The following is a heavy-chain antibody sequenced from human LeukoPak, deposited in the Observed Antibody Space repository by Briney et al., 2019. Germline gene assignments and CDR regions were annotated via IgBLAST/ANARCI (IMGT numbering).Heavy chain of an antibody. CDR1: GGSISSNSFY. CDR3: GHSGIYYLFDY. J-gene: IGHJ4*02. CDR2: IYYSGST. D-gene: IGHD1-26*01. V-gene: IGHV4-39*01. Sequence: SETLSLTCIVSGGSISSNSFYWGWIRQPPGKGLEWIGSIYYSGSTNYNPSLKSRVTISVDTSKNQFSLKLRSVTAADTAVYYCGHSGIYYLFDYWGQGSLVTVSS.